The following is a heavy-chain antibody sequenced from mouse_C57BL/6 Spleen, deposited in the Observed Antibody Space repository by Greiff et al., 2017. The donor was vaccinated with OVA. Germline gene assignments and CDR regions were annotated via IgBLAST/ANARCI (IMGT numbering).Heavy chain of an antibody. CDR2: IDPSDSYT. J-gene: IGHJ2*01. D-gene: IGHD2-3*01. CDR1: GYTFTSYW. Sequence: QVQLQQPGAELVKPGASVKLSCKASGYTFTSYWMQWVKQRPGQGLEWIGEIDPSDSYTDYNQKFKGKATLTVDTSSSTAYMQLSSLASEDSAVYYCARLGGYYECDYWGQGTTLTVSS. CDR3: ARLGGYYECDY. V-gene: IGHV1-50*01.